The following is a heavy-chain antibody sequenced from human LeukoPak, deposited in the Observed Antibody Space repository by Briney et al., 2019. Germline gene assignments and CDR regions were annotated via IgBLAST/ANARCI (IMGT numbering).Heavy chain of an antibody. V-gene: IGHV1-69*05. Sequence: GSSVKVSCKASGGTFSSYAISWVRQAPGQGLEWMGGIIPIFGTANYAQKFQGRVTITTDESTSTAYMELSSLRSEDTAVYYCATVLGLPPGRFDPWGQGTLVTVSS. CDR2: IIPIFGTA. J-gene: IGHJ5*02. CDR3: ATVLGLPPGRFDP. D-gene: IGHD4-11*01. CDR1: GGTFSSYA.